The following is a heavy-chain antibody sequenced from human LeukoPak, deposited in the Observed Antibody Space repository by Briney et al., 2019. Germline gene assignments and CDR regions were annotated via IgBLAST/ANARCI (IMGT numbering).Heavy chain of an antibody. CDR3: ARGAAVAGIDY. J-gene: IGHJ4*02. Sequence: GASVKVSCKASGYTFTGYYMHWVRQATGQGLEWMGWMNPNSGNTGYAQKFQGRVTMTRNTSISTAYMELSSLRSEDTAVYYCARGAAVAGIDYWGQGTLVTVSS. CDR1: GYTFTGYY. D-gene: IGHD6-19*01. CDR2: MNPNSGNT. V-gene: IGHV1-8*02.